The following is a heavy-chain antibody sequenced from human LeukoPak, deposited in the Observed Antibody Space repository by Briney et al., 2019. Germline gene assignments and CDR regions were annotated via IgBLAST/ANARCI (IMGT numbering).Heavy chain of an antibody. Sequence: ASVKVSCKASGYTFTSYAMNWVRQAPGQGLEWMGWINTNTGNPTYAQGFTGRFVFSLDTSVSTAYLQISSLKAEDTAVYYCARDPRPTTTVTTYWFDPWGQGTLVTVSS. CDR1: GYTFTSYA. J-gene: IGHJ5*02. CDR3: ARDPRPTTTVTTYWFDP. V-gene: IGHV7-4-1*02. D-gene: IGHD4-17*01. CDR2: INTNTGNP.